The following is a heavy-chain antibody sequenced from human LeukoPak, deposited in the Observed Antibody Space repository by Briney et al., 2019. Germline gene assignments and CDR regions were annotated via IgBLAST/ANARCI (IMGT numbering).Heavy chain of an antibody. CDR1: GYTFTSYG. V-gene: IGHV1-18*01. CDR2: ISAYNGNT. Sequence: ASVKVSCTASGYTFTSYGISWVRQAPGQRLEWMGWISAYNGNTNYAQKLQGRVTMTRDTSTSTVYMELSSLRSEDTAVYYCARMGAAMADYYYYYGMDVWGQGTTVTVSS. J-gene: IGHJ6*02. CDR3: ARMGAAMADYYYYYGMDV. D-gene: IGHD5-18*01.